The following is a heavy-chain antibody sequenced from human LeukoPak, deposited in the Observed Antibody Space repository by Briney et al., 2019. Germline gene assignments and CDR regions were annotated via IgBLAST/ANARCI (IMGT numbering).Heavy chain of an antibody. Sequence: PSETLSLTCTVSGGSISSYYWSWIRQPPGKGLEWIGYIYYSGSTKYNPSLKSRVTISVDTPKNHFSLKLTSVTAADTAVYYCARRGSSGWYADFDYWGHGTLVTVSS. J-gene: IGHJ4*01. CDR2: IYYSGST. D-gene: IGHD6-19*01. CDR1: GGSISSYY. CDR3: ARRGSSGWYADFDY. V-gene: IGHV4-59*08.